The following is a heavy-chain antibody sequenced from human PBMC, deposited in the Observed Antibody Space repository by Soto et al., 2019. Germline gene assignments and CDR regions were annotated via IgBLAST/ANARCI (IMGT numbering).Heavy chain of an antibody. CDR3: ARSPGYSASWGYFYYGMKI. D-gene: IGHD6-13*01. J-gene: IGHJ6*02. CDR2: INTYHGNT. Sequence: QVQLVQSGAELKKPGASVKVSCKASGYTFTSYGISWVRQAPGQGLEWMGWINTYHGNTKYAQKLQGRVTMTKDTSTSTAYMELTSLRSDATAVYYCARSPGYSASWGYFYYGMKIWGQGTTVIVSS. V-gene: IGHV1-18*01. CDR1: GYTFTSYG.